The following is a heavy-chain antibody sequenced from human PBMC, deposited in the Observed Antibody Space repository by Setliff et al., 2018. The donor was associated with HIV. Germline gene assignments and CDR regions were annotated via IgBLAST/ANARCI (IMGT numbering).Heavy chain of an antibody. V-gene: IGHV4-38-2*02. J-gene: IGHJ4*02. CDR2: IYQTGNT. CDR1: GYFISNGYY. D-gene: IGHD3-22*01. Sequence: SETLSLTCSVSGYFISNGYYWGWIRQPPGKGLEWVGTIYQTGNTYYSPSLESRVSVSMDMSRNQFTVKLTSATAADTAVYYCARQAWHYDRDGYFIDYWGQGKLVTVSS. CDR3: ARQAWHYDRDGYFIDY.